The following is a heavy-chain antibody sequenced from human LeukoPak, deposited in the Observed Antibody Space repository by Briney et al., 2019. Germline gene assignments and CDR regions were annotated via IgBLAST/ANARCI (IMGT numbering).Heavy chain of an antibody. CDR1: GGSFSAYY. Sequence: SETLSLTCAVYGGSFSAYYWSWIRQSPGKGLEWIGEIHHSGSTKYNPSLKSRVTISVDMSQSQFSLKLTSVTAADTAVYYCATEEGYDAYWGQGILVSVSS. D-gene: IGHD5-12*01. V-gene: IGHV4-34*01. J-gene: IGHJ4*02. CDR2: IHHSGST. CDR3: ATEEGYDAY.